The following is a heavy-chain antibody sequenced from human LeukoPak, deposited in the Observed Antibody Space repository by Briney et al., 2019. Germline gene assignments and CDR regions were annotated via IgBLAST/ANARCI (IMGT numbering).Heavy chain of an antibody. D-gene: IGHD3-10*01. V-gene: IGHV3-23*01. CDR3: AKPSGGSGSYGDWFDP. Sequence: PGGSLRLSCAASGFTFSSYAMSWVRQAPGKGLEWVSAISGGGGSTYYADSVKGRFTISRDNSKNTLYLQMNSLRAEDTAVYYCAKPSGGSGSYGDWFDPWGQGTLVTVSS. CDR2: ISGGGGST. J-gene: IGHJ5*02. CDR1: GFTFSSYA.